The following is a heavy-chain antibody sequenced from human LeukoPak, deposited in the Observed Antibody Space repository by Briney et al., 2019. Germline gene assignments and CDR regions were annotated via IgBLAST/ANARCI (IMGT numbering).Heavy chain of an antibody. V-gene: IGHV3-7*01. CDR1: GFTFSSYW. J-gene: IGHJ3*02. CDR2: IKQDGSEK. D-gene: IGHD6-19*01. Sequence: GGSLRLSCAASGFTFSSYWMSWVRQAPGKGLEWVANIKQDGSEKYYVDSVKGRFTISRDNAKNSLYLQMNSLRAEDTAVYYCARPQQQWLAPIDAFDIWGQGTMVTVSS. CDR3: ARPQQQWLAPIDAFDI.